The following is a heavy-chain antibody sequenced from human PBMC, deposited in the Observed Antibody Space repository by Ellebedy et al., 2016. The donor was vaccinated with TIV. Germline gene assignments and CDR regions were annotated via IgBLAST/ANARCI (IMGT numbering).Heavy chain of an antibody. V-gene: IGHV3-13*01. CDR2: IGTAGDT. CDR1: GFTFSRHD. CDR3: ASDPVAGTAN. J-gene: IGHJ4*02. D-gene: IGHD6-19*01. Sequence: GGSLRLXXAASGFTFSRHDMHWVRQATGKGLEWVSAIGTAGDTYYPGSVKGRFTISRDNSQNTLYLQMNSLRAEDTAVYYCASDPVAGTANWGQGILVTVSS.